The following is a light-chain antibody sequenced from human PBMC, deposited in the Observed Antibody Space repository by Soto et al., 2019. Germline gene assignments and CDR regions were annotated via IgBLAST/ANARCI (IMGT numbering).Light chain of an antibody. J-gene: IGKJ2*01. CDR3: QQSYSTPYP. V-gene: IGKV1-39*01. CDR1: QSISSY. CDR2: AAS. Sequence: DTQTTQSPSTLSATKGDSMAIPCRASQSISSYLKWYQQKPGKAPKLLIYAASSLQSGVPSRFSGSGSGTDFTLTISSLQPEDFATYYCQQSYSTPYPLGQGANVDI.